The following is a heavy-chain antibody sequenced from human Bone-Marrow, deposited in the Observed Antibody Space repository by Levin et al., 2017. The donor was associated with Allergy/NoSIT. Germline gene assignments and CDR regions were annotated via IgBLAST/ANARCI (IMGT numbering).Heavy chain of an antibody. CDR1: GISFVVTETR. CDR2: IDWDDNK. V-gene: IGHV2-70*04. CDR3: ARNIYSGASYWFDP. D-gene: IGHD6-19*01. J-gene: IGHJ5*02. Sequence: SGPTLVKPTQTLTLTCTLSGISFVVTETRISWIRQTPGKALEWLARIDWDDNKFYSASLKTRLTISKDTSKNQVDLTMTKMDPVDTGTYYCARNIYSGASYWFDPWGQGALVTVSS.